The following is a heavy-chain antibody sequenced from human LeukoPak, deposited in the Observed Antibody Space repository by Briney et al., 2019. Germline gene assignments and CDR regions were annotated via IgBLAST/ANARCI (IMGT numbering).Heavy chain of an antibody. J-gene: IGHJ3*02. D-gene: IGHD6-19*01. CDR2: INAGNGNT. CDR1: GYTFTRYV. Sequence: GASVKVSCKASGYTFTRYVMHWVRQAPGQRLEWMGWINAGNGNTKYSQKFQGRVTITRDTSASTAYMELSSLRSEDTAVYYCVRVIAVAGPGFDALDIWGQGTMVTVSS. V-gene: IGHV1-3*01. CDR3: VRVIAVAGPGFDALDI.